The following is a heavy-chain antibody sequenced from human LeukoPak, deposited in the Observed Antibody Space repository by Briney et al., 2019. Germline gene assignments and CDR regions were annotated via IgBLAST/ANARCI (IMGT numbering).Heavy chain of an antibody. J-gene: IGHJ5*02. CDR2: IYSGGST. D-gene: IGHD1-26*01. CDR1: GFTASSNY. CDR3: ARGQGATVPPVGKNWFDP. V-gene: IGHV3-66*01. Sequence: GGSLRLSCAASGFTASSNYMSWVRQAPGKGLEWVSVIYSGGSTYYADSVKGRFTISRDNSKNTLYLQMNSLRAEDTAVYYCARGQGATVPPVGKNWFDPWGQGTRVTVSS.